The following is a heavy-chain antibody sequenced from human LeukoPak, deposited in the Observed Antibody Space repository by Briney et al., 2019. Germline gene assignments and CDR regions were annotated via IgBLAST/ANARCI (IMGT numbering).Heavy chain of an antibody. Sequence: PGGSLRLSCAASGFTFSDYYMSWIRQAPGKGLEWISYISSSSSMIDYADSVKGRFTISRDNAKNSLYLQMNSLRAEDAAVYYCARSGVYAYFDNWGQGTLVTVSS. D-gene: IGHD5/OR15-5a*01. CDR2: ISSSSSMI. V-gene: IGHV3-11*04. J-gene: IGHJ4*02. CDR3: ARSGVYAYFDN. CDR1: GFTFSDYY.